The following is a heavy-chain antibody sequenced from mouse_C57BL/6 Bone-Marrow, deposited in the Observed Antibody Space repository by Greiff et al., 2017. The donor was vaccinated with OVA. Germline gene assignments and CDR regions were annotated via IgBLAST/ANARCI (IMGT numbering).Heavy chain of an antibody. Sequence: EVKVVESGGDLVKPGGSLKLSCAASGFTFSSYGMSWVRQTPDKRLEWVATISSGGSYTYYPDSVKGRFTISRDNAKNTLYLQMSSLKSEDTAMYYCASGVQCFAYWGQGTLVTVSA. CDR1: GFTFSSYG. J-gene: IGHJ3*01. CDR2: ISSGGSYT. V-gene: IGHV5-6*01. CDR3: ASGVQCFAY. D-gene: IGHD6-1*01.